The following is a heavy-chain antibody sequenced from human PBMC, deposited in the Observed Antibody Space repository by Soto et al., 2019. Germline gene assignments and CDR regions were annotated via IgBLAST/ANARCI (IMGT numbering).Heavy chain of an antibody. J-gene: IGHJ4*02. CDR2: VYYRGRS. Sequence: SETLSLTCTVSGGTVTNSSYYLGWIRQSPGKGLEWIGSVYYRGRSYSKSSVKSRVTISVDTSKNQFSLNLNSVTASDTAVYFCVSQRATVINKAYFDYWGPGALVTVSS. CDR3: VSQRATVINKAYFDY. V-gene: IGHV4-39*01. CDR1: GGTVTNSSYY. D-gene: IGHD5-12*01.